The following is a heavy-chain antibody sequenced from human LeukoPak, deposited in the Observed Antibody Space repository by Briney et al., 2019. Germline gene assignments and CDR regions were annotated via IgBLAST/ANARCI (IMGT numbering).Heavy chain of an antibody. CDR2: IYYSGST. CDR1: GGSISSSSYY. Sequence: SETLSLTCTVSGGSISSSSYYWGWIRQPPGKGLEWIGNIYYSGSTYYNPSLKSRVTISVDTSKNQFSLKLSFVTAADTAVYYCARQATYSSSPFDYWGQGTLVTVFS. CDR3: ARQATYSSSPFDY. D-gene: IGHD6-6*01. V-gene: IGHV4-39*01. J-gene: IGHJ4*02.